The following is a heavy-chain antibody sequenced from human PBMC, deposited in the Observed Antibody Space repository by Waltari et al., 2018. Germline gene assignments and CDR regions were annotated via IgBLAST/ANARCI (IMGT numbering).Heavy chain of an antibody. Sequence: QVQLQESGPGLVKPSETLSLTCTVSGGSISSYYWSWIRQPPGKGLEWIGYIYYSGRTNYNPSLKSRVTISVDTSKNQFSLKLSSVTAADTAVYYCARDPGNLGYYYGMDVWGQGTTVTVSS. V-gene: IGHV4-59*01. J-gene: IGHJ6*02. CDR1: GGSISSYY. CDR3: ARDPGNLGYYYGMDV. CDR2: IYYSGRT. D-gene: IGHD7-27*01.